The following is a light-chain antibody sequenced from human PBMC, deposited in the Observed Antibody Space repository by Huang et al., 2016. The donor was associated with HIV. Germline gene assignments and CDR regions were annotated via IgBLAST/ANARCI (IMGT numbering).Light chain of an antibody. J-gene: IGKJ2*01. CDR2: GAS. Sequence: EIVLTQSPGPLSLSPGEGATLSCRASQSLSGTYLAWYQQKPGQAPRLLIYGASSRDTGIPDRFSGSGSGTDFTLTISRLEPEDFAVYYCQQYGSSLYTFGQGTKLEIK. CDR1: QSLSGTY. V-gene: IGKV3-20*01. CDR3: QQYGSSLYT.